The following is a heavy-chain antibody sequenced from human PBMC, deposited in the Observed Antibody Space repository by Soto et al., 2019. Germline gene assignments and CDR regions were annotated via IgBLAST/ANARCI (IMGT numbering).Heavy chain of an antibody. CDR2: ISGSGGST. Sequence: GGSLRLSCAASGFTFSSYAMSWVRRAPGKGLEWVSAISGSGGSTYYADSVKGRFTISRDNSKNTLYLQMNSLRAEDTAVYYCAKDPAPYYDSSGYYQPYFDYWGQGTLVTVSS. V-gene: IGHV3-23*01. CDR3: AKDPAPYYDSSGYYQPYFDY. J-gene: IGHJ4*02. D-gene: IGHD3-22*01. CDR1: GFTFSSYA.